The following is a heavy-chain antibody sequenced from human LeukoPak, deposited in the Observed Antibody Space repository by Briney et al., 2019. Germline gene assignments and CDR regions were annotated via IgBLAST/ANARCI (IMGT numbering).Heavy chain of an antibody. J-gene: IGHJ4*02. CDR3: ARDLGGGAFDY. CDR2: ISSSSSYI. V-gene: IGHV3-21*01. Sequence: GGSLRLSCAVSGFTFSSYSMNWVRQAPGKGLEWVSSISSSSSYIYYADSVEGRFTISRDNAKNSLYLQMNRLRAEDTAVYYCARDLGGGAFDYWGQGTLVTVSS. D-gene: IGHD3-16*01. CDR1: GFTFSSYS.